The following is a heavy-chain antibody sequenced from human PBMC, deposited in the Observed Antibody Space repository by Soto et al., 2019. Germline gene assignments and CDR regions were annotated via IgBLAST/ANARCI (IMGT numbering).Heavy chain of an antibody. CDR2: ISSSSSTI. J-gene: IGHJ6*02. V-gene: IGHV3-48*02. CDR1: ELIFSSYG. Sequence: EVRLVESGGGLVQPGGSLRLSCVVSELIFSSYGMNWVRQAPGKGLEIISYISSSSSTIFYADSVKGRFTISRDNARNSLYLQMNSLRDEDTAVYYCAGLENYYYGMDVWGQGTTVTVSS. CDR3: AGLENYYYGMDV.